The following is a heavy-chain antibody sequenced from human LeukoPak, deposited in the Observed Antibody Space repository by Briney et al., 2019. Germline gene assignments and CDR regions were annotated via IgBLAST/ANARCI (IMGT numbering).Heavy chain of an antibody. Sequence: GGSLRLSCAASGFTFSNYAMSWVRQAPGKGLEWVSSISGSGGRTYYADSVKGRFTISRDNSKNTLDLQMNSLRAEDTAIYYCAKDLYDSSDYNQCLENWGQGTLVTVSS. J-gene: IGHJ4*02. V-gene: IGHV3-23*01. CDR2: ISGSGGRT. D-gene: IGHD3-22*01. CDR1: GFTFSNYA. CDR3: AKDLYDSSDYNQCLEN.